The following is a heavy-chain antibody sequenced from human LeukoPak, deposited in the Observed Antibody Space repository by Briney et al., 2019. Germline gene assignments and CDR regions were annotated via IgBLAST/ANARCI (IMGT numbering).Heavy chain of an antibody. J-gene: IGHJ4*02. CDR2: IRYDGSNK. V-gene: IGHV3-30*02. CDR1: GFTFSSYG. CDR3: ARGQDRLQQPVDY. Sequence: GGSLRLSCAASGFTFSSYGMHWVRQAPGKGLEWVAFIRYDGSNKYYADSVKGRFTISRDNSKNTLYLQMNSLRAEDTAVYYCARGQDRLQQPVDYWGQGTLVTVSS. D-gene: IGHD1/OR15-1a*01.